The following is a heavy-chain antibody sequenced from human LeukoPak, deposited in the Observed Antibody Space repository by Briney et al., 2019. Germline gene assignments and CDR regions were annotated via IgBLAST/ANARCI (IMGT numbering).Heavy chain of an antibody. J-gene: IGHJ4*02. CDR2: MNPNSGNT. Sequence: ASVKVSCKASGYTFTSYDINWVRQATGQGLEWMGWMNPNSGNTGYVQKFQGRVTMTRNTSISTAYMELSSLRSEDTAVYYCARGLRLGELSLYYFDYWGQGTLVTVSS. CDR3: ARGLRLGELSLYYFDY. D-gene: IGHD3-16*02. CDR1: GYTFTSYD. V-gene: IGHV1-8*01.